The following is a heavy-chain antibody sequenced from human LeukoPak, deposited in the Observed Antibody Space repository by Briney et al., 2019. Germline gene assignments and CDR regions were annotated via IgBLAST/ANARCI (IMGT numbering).Heavy chain of an antibody. D-gene: IGHD2-2*03. CDR3: ARDRRGYCSSTSCYGGVDY. Sequence: GGSLRLSCAASGFTFTSYWMGWVRQAPGKGLEWVANIKQDGSDKYYVDSVRGRFSISKENAQKSLFLQMNSLRVEDTAVYYCARDRRGYCSSTSCYGGVDYWGQGTLVTVSS. J-gene: IGHJ4*02. CDR2: IKQDGSDK. V-gene: IGHV3-7*01. CDR1: GFTFTSYW.